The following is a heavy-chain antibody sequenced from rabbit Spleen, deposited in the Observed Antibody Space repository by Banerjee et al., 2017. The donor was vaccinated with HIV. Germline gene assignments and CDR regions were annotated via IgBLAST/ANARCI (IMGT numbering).Heavy chain of an antibody. J-gene: IGHJ4*01. CDR1: GFSFSSGYY. V-gene: IGHV1S40*01. CDR2: IGTGSGNS. D-gene: IGHD1-1*01. CDR3: ARDLVGVIGWNFNL. Sequence: QQLVESGGGLVKPGASLTLTCKASGFSFSSGYYMSWVRQAPGKGLEWIGCIGTGSGNSYYASWAKGRFIMSRTSSTTVTLQMTSLTAADTATYLCARDLVGVIGWNFNLWGQGTLVTVS.